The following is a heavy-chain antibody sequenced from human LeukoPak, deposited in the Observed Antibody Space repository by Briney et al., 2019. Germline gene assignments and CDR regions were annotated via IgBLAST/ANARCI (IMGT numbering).Heavy chain of an antibody. J-gene: IGHJ6*02. Sequence: ASVKVSCKASGYTFTGYYMHWVRQAPGQGLEWMGWINPNSGGTNYAQKFQGWVTMTRDTSISTAYMELSRLRSDDTAVYYCARASVDTAMVSNYYYYYGMDVWGQGTTVTVSS. CDR3: ARASVDTAMVSNYYYYYGMDV. CDR1: GYTFTGYY. CDR2: INPNSGGT. D-gene: IGHD5-18*01. V-gene: IGHV1-2*04.